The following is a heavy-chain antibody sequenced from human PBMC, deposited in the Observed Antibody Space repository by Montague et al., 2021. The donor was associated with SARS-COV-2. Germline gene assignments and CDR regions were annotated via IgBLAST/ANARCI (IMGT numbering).Heavy chain of an antibody. CDR1: GGSFSDYH. CDR3: ARPVSYYDILSSSTNWFDP. D-gene: IGHD3-9*01. CDR2: NYYSGST. J-gene: IGHJ5*02. V-gene: IGHV4-39*01. Sequence: SETLSLTCAVYGGSFSDYHWSWFRQPPGKGLEWIVSNYYSGSTYYNPSLKSRVTISVDTSKNQFSLKLSSVTAADTAVYYCARPVSYYDILSSSTNWFDPWGQGTLVTVSS.